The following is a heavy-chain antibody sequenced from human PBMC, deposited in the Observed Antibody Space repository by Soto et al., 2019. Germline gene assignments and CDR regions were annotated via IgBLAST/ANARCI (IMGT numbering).Heavy chain of an antibody. V-gene: IGHV1-18*01. J-gene: IGHJ4*02. D-gene: IGHD1-26*01. CDR2: ISAYNGNT. CDR3: ARVIGVLRLVDFDY. CDR1: GYTFTTYG. Sequence: ASVKVSCKASGYTFTTYGITWVRQAPGQGLEWMGWISAYNGNTNYAQNLQDRVTMTTDTSTSTAYMELRSLRSDDTAVYYCARVIGVLRLVDFDYWGQGTLVTVSS.